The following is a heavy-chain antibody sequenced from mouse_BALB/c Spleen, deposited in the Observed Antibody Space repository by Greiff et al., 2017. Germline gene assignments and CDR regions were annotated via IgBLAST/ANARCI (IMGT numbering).Heavy chain of an antibody. V-gene: IGHV1-7*01. J-gene: IGHJ4*01. D-gene: IGHD3-1*01. CDR1: GYTFTSYW. CDR2: INPSTGYT. CDR3: ARDLSSATSRPYAMDY. Sequence: QVQLKQSGAELAKPGASVKMSCKASGYTFTSYWMHWVKQRPGQGLEWIGYINPSTGYTEYNQKFKDKATLTADKSSSTAYMQLSSLTSEDSAVYYCARDLSSATSRPYAMDYWGQGTSVTVSS.